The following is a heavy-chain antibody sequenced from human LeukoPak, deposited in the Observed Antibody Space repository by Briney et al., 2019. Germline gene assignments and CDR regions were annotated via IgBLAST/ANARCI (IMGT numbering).Heavy chain of an antibody. CDR1: GFSFSSYE. Sequence: GGSLRLSCAASGFSFSSYEMNWGRQAPGEGRELVSYIRSCGSSIYYADSLKGRFTILRDSAKHSLYLQMNSLRAEDTAVYYCARDPDITMVRGVVDGMDVWGQGTTVTVSS. V-gene: IGHV3-48*03. J-gene: IGHJ6*02. CDR3: ARDPDITMVRGVVDGMDV. D-gene: IGHD3-10*01. CDR2: IRSCGSSI.